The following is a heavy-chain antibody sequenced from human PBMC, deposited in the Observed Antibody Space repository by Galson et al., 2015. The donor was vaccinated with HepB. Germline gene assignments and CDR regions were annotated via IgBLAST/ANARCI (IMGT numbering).Heavy chain of an antibody. J-gene: IGHJ5*02. CDR3: ARSPEYQLLAENWFDP. CDR2: IIPIFGTA. V-gene: IGHV1-69*01. Sequence: QSGAEVKKPGESLRISCKASGGTFSSYAISWVRQAPGQGLEWMGGIIPIFGTANYAQKFQGRVTITADESTSTAYMELSSLRSEDTAVYYCARSPEYQLLAENWFDPWGQGTLATVSS. D-gene: IGHD2-2*01. CDR1: GGTFSSYA.